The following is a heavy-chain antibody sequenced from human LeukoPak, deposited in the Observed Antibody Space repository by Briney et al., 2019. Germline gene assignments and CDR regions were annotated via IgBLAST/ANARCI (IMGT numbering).Heavy chain of an antibody. J-gene: IGHJ4*02. Sequence: GGSLRLSCAASGFTLSTYWMSWVRQAPGKGLEWVANIKQDGSEIYYVDSVKGRFTISRDNSKNTLYLQMNSLRAEDTAVYYCAKTGSAVAGPLDYWGQGTLVTVSS. D-gene: IGHD6-19*01. CDR3: AKTGSAVAGPLDY. CDR1: GFTLSTYW. V-gene: IGHV3-7*05. CDR2: IKQDGSEI.